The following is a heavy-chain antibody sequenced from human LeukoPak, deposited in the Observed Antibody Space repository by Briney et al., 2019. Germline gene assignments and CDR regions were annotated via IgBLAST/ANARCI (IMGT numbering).Heavy chain of an antibody. V-gene: IGHV3-66*02. CDR2: IYSGGNT. J-gene: IGHJ4*02. CDR1: GFTVSSNY. D-gene: IGHD3-10*01. Sequence: GGSLRLSCAASGFTVSSNYMSWVRQAPGKGLEWVSVIYSGGNTYYADSVKGRFTISRDTSKNTLYLQMNSLRAEDTAVYYCAGGTLYGEYYFDFWGQGTLVTVSS. CDR3: AGGTLYGEYYFDF.